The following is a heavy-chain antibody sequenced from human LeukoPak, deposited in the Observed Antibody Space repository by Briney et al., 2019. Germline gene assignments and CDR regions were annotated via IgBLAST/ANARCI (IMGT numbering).Heavy chain of an antibody. CDR1: DFSFSNYW. J-gene: IGHJ3*02. V-gene: IGHV3-7*01. CDR3: ARDANYHDSSVYYDAFDI. CDR2: IRGDGSLK. Sequence: GGSLRLSCAASDFSFSNYWMTWLRQAPGKGLEWVANIRGDGSLKYYLGSVKGRFTISRDNAKNSLYLQMNSLRAEDTAVYYCARDANYHDSSVYYDAFDIWGQGTMVTVSS. D-gene: IGHD3-22*01.